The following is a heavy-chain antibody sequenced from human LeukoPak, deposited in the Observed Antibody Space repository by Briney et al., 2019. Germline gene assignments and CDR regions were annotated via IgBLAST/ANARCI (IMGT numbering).Heavy chain of an antibody. Sequence: SETLSLTCTVSGGSISSSSYYWGWIRQPPGKGLEWIGSIYYSGSIYYNPSLKSRVTISVDTSKNQFSLKLSSVTAADTAVYYCARDGPFKYSTGWFFDYWGQGTLVTVSS. CDR1: GGSISSSSYY. CDR2: IYYSGSI. J-gene: IGHJ4*02. D-gene: IGHD6-19*01. V-gene: IGHV4-39*07. CDR3: ARDGPFKYSTGWFFDY.